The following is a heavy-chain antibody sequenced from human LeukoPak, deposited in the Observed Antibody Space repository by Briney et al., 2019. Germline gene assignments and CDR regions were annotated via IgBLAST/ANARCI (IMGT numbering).Heavy chain of an antibody. CDR2: IYYSGST. CDR3: ASSWGAVAGIDY. V-gene: IGHV4-39*01. D-gene: IGHD6-19*01. CDR1: GGSISSSSYY. J-gene: IGHJ4*02. Sequence: SETLSLTCTVSGGSISSSSYYWGWSRQPPGKGLEWIGSIYYSGSTYYNPSLKSRVTISVDTSKNQFSLKLSSVTAADTAVYYCASSWGAVAGIDYSGQGTLVTVSS.